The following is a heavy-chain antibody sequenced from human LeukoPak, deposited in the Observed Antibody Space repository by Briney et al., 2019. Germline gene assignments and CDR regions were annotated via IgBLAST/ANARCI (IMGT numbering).Heavy chain of an antibody. J-gene: IGHJ4*02. CDR3: ARDSYCSSTSCTDY. Sequence: SVKDSCKASGGTFSSSAISCVRPAPGQGLECMGRIIPIFGIANYAQKFQGRVTITADKSTSTAYMELSSLRSEDTAVYYCARDSYCSSTSCTDYWGQGTLVTVSS. D-gene: IGHD2-2*01. CDR2: IIPIFGIA. CDR1: GGTFSSSA. V-gene: IGHV1-69*04.